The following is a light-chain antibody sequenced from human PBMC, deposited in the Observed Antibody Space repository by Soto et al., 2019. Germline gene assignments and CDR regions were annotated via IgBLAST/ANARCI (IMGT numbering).Light chain of an antibody. Sequence: IVLTQSPATLSLSPGERATLSCRASQSVSSYLAWYQQKPGQAPRLLLYDASNRATGIPARFSGSGSGTDFTLTISSLEPEDYAGYSSQKRRNWPPYTFDQGNKLEIK. V-gene: IGKV3-11*01. CDR3: QKRRNWPPYT. CDR2: DAS. CDR1: QSVSSY. J-gene: IGKJ2*01.